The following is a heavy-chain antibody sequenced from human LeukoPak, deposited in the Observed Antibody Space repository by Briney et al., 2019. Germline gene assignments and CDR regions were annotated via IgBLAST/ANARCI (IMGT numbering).Heavy chain of an antibody. J-gene: IGHJ3*02. Sequence: SVKVSCKASGGTFSSYAISWVRQAPGQGLEWMGGIIPIFGTANYAQKFLGRVTITADESTSTAYMELSSLRSEDTAVYYCARDIVGAAYDAFDIWGQGTVVTVSS. CDR2: IIPIFGTA. V-gene: IGHV1-69*01. CDR1: GGTFSSYA. D-gene: IGHD1-26*01. CDR3: ARDIVGAAYDAFDI.